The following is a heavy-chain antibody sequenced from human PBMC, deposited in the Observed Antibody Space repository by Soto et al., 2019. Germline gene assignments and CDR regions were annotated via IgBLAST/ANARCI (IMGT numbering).Heavy chain of an antibody. D-gene: IGHD6-6*01. CDR2: IFSNDEK. CDR1: GFSLSNARMG. Sequence: QVTLKESGPVLVKPTETLTLTCTVSGFSLSNARMGVSWIRQPPGKALEWLAHIFSNDEKSYSTSLKSRLTIAKDTSKSQVVLTMTNIDPVDTATYYCARIPELVPYNWFDPCGQGTLVTVSS. CDR3: ARIPELVPYNWFDP. J-gene: IGHJ5*02. V-gene: IGHV2-26*01.